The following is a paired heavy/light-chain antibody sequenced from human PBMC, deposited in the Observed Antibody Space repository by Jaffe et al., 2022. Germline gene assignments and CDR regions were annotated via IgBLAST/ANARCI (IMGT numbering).Light chain of an antibody. Sequence: QTVVTQEPSFSVSPGGTVTLTCGLSSGSVSTSYYPSWYQQTPGQAPRTLIYSTNTRSSGVPDRFSGSILGNKAALTITGAQADDESDYYCVLYMGSGMHAVFGGGTQLTVL. J-gene: IGLJ7*01. V-gene: IGLV8-61*01. CDR2: STN. CDR3: VLYMGSGMHAV. CDR1: SGSVSTSYY.
Heavy chain of an antibody. D-gene: IGHD3-22*01. CDR3: ARIGGYDSSGYYLQLLWYFDL. V-gene: IGHV4-38-2*01. J-gene: IGHJ2*01. CDR2: IYHSGST. Sequence: QVQLQESGPGLVKPSETLSLTCAVSGYSISSGYYWGWIRQPPGKGLEWIGSIYHSGSTYYNPSLKSRVTISVDTSKNQFSLKLSSVTAADTAVYYCARIGGYDSSGYYLQLLWYFDLWGRGTLVTVSS. CDR1: GYSISSGYY.